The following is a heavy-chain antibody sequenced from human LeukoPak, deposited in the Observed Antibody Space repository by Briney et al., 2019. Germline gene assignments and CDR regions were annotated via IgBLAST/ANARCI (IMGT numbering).Heavy chain of an antibody. CDR1: GFTFSIYT. Sequence: PGGSLRLSCAASGFTFSIYTMSWVRQAPGKGLGWVSTISGSGGTTYYADSVKGRFTISRDNSKNTLYLQISSPRADDTAVYYCAKDLRQWRGFFDYWGQGTLVTVSS. CDR3: AKDLRQWRGFFDY. V-gene: IGHV3-23*01. D-gene: IGHD2-8*01. CDR2: ISGSGGTT. J-gene: IGHJ4*02.